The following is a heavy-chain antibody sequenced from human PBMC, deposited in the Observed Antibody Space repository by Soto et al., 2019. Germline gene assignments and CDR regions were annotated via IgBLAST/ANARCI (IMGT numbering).Heavy chain of an antibody. J-gene: IGHJ4*02. Sequence: GGSLRLSCAASGFTFSSYTMNWVRQAPGKGLEWVSSISSSTSYIYYADSLKGRFTISRDNAKNSLYLQMNSLRAEDTAVYYCARDRGDGYNFDYWGQGTLVTVSS. CDR1: GFTFSSYT. CDR3: ARDRGDGYNFDY. V-gene: IGHV3-21*01. CDR2: ISSSTSYI. D-gene: IGHD5-12*01.